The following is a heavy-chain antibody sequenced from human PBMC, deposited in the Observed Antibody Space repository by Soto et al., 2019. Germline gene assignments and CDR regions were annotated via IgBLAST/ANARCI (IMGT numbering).Heavy chain of an antibody. V-gene: IGHV3-30*18. Sequence: QVQLVESGGGVVQPGRSLRLSCAASGFTFSSYGMHWVRQAPGKGLEWVAVISYDGSNKYYADSVKGRFTISRDNSKNTLYLQMNSLRAEDTAVYYCAKDVGRNSSSWFYYYYGMDVWGQGTTVTVSS. CDR2: ISYDGSNK. J-gene: IGHJ6*02. CDR1: GFTFSSYG. CDR3: AKDVGRNSSSWFYYYYGMDV. D-gene: IGHD6-13*01.